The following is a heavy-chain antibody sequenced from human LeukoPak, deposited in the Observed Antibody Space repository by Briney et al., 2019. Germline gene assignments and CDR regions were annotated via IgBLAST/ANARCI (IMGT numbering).Heavy chain of an antibody. CDR2: ISGDGGST. D-gene: IGHD6-19*01. Sequence: PGGSLRLPCAASGFIVDDHAMYWVRQAPGKGLEWVSLISGDGGSTYYADSVKGRFTISRDNSKNSLFLQMNSLRTEDTALYYCAKDILSEQWHDAFDIWGQGTMVTVSS. J-gene: IGHJ3*02. CDR3: AKDILSEQWHDAFDI. CDR1: GFIVDDHA. V-gene: IGHV3-43*02.